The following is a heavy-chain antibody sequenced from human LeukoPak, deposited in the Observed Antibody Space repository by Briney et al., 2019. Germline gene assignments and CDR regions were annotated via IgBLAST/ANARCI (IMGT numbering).Heavy chain of an antibody. CDR2: IYTSGST. Sequence: SETLSLTCTVSGGSISSGSYYWSWIRQPAGKGLEWSGRIYTSGSTNYNPSLKSRVTISVDTSKNQFSLKLSSVTAAYTAVYYCARVGPSEVVAATSFDCWGQGTLVTVSS. CDR3: ARVGPSEVVAATSFDC. D-gene: IGHD2-15*01. J-gene: IGHJ4*02. V-gene: IGHV4-61*02. CDR1: GGSISSGSYY.